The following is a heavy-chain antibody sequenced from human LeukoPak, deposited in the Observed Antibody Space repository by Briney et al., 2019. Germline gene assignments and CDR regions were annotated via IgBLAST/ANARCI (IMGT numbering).Heavy chain of an antibody. CDR3: ARESPGEGSLSGLSN. V-gene: IGHV4-61*01. Sequence: SETVSLTCSVSGDSISSGRNYWGWLRQSPGKGLEWIGYIYYSGSTNYNPSLKSRVTISVDTSKNQFSLKLSSVTAADTAVYYCARESPGEGSLSGLSNWGQGTLVTVSS. J-gene: IGHJ4*02. CDR1: GDSISSGRNY. D-gene: IGHD3-10*01. CDR2: IYYSGST.